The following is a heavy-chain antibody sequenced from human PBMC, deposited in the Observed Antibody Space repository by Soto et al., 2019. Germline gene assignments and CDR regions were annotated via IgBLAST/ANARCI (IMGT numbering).Heavy chain of an antibody. CDR3: ARALSGWSHFDI. V-gene: IGHV1-18*04. CDR2: ISAYGGNT. Sequence: ASVKVSCKASGYTFTSYYMHWVRQAPEQGLEWMGRISAYGGNTNYAQKFQGRVTMTTDTSTSTAYMELRSLRSDDTAVYYCARALSGWSHFDIWGQGTMVTVSS. CDR1: GYTFTSYY. D-gene: IGHD6-19*01. J-gene: IGHJ3*02.